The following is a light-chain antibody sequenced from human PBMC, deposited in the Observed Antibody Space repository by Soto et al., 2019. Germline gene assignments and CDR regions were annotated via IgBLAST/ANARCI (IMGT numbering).Light chain of an antibody. CDR2: DNN. CDR3: GAWDSSLSAGV. CDR1: SCNIGNNY. Sequence: QSVLTQPPSVSAAPGQKVTISCSGSSCNIGNNYVSWYQQLPGTAPKLLIYDNNMRPSGIPDRFSGSKSGASATLGITGLQAGDEADYYCGAWDSSLSAGVFGGGTKLTVL. V-gene: IGLV1-51*01. J-gene: IGLJ2*01.